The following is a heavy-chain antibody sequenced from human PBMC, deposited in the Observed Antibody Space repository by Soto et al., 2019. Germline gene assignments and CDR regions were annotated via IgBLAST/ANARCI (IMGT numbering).Heavy chain of an antibody. CDR2: IYYSGST. D-gene: IGHD3-9*01. CDR3: ASHVIRYFDWFPGFDY. Sequence: GKGLEWIGYIYYSGSTYYNPSLKSRVTISVDTSKNQSSLKLSSETAADTAVYYCASHVIRYFDWFPGFDYWGQGTLVTVSS. V-gene: IGHV4-31*02. J-gene: IGHJ4*02.